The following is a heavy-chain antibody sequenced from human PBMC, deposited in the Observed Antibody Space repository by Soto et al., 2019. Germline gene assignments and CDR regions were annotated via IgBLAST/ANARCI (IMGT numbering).Heavy chain of an antibody. V-gene: IGHV3-30*18. CDR2: VSYDGGTK. J-gene: IGHJ4*02. D-gene: IGHD6-19*01. Sequence: GGSLRLSCAASGFTLSSHGMQWVRQAPGKGLEWVAVVSYDGGTKYYADSVKGRFTISRDNSKNTLYLQMNSLRAEDTAVYYCVKVFGVAGSPSGSHIGYWGQGTPVTVSS. CDR1: GFTLSSHG. CDR3: VKVFGVAGSPSGSHIGY.